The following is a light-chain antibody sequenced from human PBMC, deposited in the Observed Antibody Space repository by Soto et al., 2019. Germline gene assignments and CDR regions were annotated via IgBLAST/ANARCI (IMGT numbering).Light chain of an antibody. CDR2: TVS. CDR1: QSVTSGY. CDR3: QHDDTFPYT. Sequence: EIVLTQSPDTLSLSPGERATLSCRASQSVTSGYLAWYQQKPSQPPRLLVYTVSRRATGIPDRFSGRGSGTDFALSINRLEPADFAVYYCQHDDTFPYTFGQGT. J-gene: IGKJ2*01. V-gene: IGKV3-20*01.